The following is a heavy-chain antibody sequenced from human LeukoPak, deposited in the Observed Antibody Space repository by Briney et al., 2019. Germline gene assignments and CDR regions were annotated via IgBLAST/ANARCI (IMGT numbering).Heavy chain of an antibody. D-gene: IGHD6-19*01. CDR1: GYTFTSYW. J-gene: IGHJ4*02. V-gene: IGHV5-51*01. CDR3: ARRGSGWYVDY. Sequence: GESLKISCKGSGYTFTSYWIGRVRQMPGKGLEWMGIIYPGDSDTRYSPSFQGQVSISVDKSISTAYLQWSSLKASDSAMYYCARRGSGWYVDYWGQGTLVTVSS. CDR2: IYPGDSDT.